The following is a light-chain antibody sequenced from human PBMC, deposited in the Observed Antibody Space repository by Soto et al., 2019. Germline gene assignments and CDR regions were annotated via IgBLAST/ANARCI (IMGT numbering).Light chain of an antibody. J-gene: IGLJ1*01. Sequence: QSVLTQPPSVSGAPGQRVTISCTGSSSNIGAGYDVHWYLQLPGTAPKLLIYGNSNRPSGVPDRFSGSKSGTSASLAITGLQAEDEADYYCQSYDSSLSGSSYVFGTGTKLTVL. CDR3: QSYDSSLSGSSYV. CDR1: SSNIGAGYD. V-gene: IGLV1-40*01. CDR2: GNS.